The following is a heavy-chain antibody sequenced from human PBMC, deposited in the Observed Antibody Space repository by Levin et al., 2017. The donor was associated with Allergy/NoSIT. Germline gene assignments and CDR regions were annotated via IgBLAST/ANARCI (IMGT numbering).Heavy chain of an antibody. CDR1: GFTFSSYA. CDR3: ARDDPTYDSSGYYYGVADP. D-gene: IGHD3-22*01. Sequence: PGGSLRLSCAASGFTFSSYAMHWVRQAPGKGLEWVAVISYDGSNKYYADSVKGRFTISRDNSKNTLYLQMNSLRAEDTAVYYCARDDPTYDSSGYYYGVADPWGQGTLVTVSS. V-gene: IGHV3-30*04. CDR2: ISYDGSNK. J-gene: IGHJ5*02.